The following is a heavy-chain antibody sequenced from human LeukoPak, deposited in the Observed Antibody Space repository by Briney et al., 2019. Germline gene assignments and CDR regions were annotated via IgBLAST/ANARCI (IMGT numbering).Heavy chain of an antibody. CDR2: ISAYNGNT. Sequence: ASVKVSCKASGYTFTSYGISWVRQAPGQGLEWMGWISAYNGNTNYAQKLRGRVTMTTDTSTSTAYMELRSLRSDDTAVYYCARDYVEMATISTIPFLDYWGQGTLATVSS. J-gene: IGHJ4*02. CDR1: GYTFTSYG. V-gene: IGHV1-18*01. D-gene: IGHD5-24*01. CDR3: ARDYVEMATISTIPFLDY.